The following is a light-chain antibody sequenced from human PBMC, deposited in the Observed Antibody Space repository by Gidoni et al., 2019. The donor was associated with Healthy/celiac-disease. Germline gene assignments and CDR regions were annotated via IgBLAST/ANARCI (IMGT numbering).Light chain of an antibody. CDR3: QQSYSTGIT. CDR2: AAS. Sequence: DIQMTQFPSSLSASVGDRVTITCRASQSISSYLNWYQQKPGKAPKLLIYAASSLQSGVPSRFSGSGSGTDFTLTISSLQPEDFATYYCQQSYSTGITFGGGTKVEIK. V-gene: IGKV1-39*01. CDR1: QSISSY. J-gene: IGKJ4*01.